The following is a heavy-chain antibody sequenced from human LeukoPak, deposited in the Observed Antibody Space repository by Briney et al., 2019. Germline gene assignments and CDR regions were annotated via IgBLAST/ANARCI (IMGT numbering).Heavy chain of an antibody. J-gene: IGHJ5*02. CDR3: ARDYYDSSGYYSTPS. V-gene: IGHV3-48*01. Sequence: GGSLRLSCVASGLTFTSYSMNWVRQAPGKGLEWISYISSSTDTIYYAGSVKGRFTISRDNAKNSLYLQMNSLRAEDTAVYYCARDYYDSSGYYSTPSWGQGTLVTVSS. CDR2: ISSSTDTI. D-gene: IGHD3-22*01. CDR1: GLTFTSYS.